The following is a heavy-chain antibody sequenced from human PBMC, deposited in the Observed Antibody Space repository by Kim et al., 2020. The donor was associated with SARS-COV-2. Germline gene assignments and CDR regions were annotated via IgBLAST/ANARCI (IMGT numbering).Heavy chain of an antibody. J-gene: IGHJ3*02. CDR2: IYYSGST. CDR3: ARARGITMIVVVMIDAFDI. V-gene: IGHV4-31*02. D-gene: IGHD3-22*01. Sequence: EWIGYIYYSGSTYYNPSLKSRVTISVDTSKNQFSLKLSSVTAADTAVYYCARARGITMIVVVMIDAFDIWGQGTMVTVSS.